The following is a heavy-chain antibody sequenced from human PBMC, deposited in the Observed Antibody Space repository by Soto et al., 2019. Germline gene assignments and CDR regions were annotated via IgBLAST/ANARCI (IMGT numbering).Heavy chain of an antibody. CDR2: ISAYSGVT. V-gene: IGHV1-18*01. Sequence: GASVKVSCKASSYTFSSHGISWVRQAPGQGLEWMGWISAYSGVTNYAQKFQGRVTMTTDTSTNTVYVELRSLRSDDTAVYYCAKELTGGAPYWGQGTLVTVSS. J-gene: IGHJ4*02. CDR3: AKELTGGAPY. D-gene: IGHD2-21*01. CDR1: SYTFSSHG.